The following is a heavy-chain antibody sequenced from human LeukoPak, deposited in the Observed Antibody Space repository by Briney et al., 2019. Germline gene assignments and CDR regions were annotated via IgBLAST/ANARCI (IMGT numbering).Heavy chain of an antibody. Sequence: SETLSLTCAVYGGSFSGYYWSWIRQPPRKGLEWIGEINHSGSTNYNPSLKSRVTISVDTSKNQFSLKLSSVTAADTAVYYCARSKIWDYYYGMDVWGKGTTVTVSS. CDR3: ARSKIWDYYYGMDV. V-gene: IGHV4-34*01. J-gene: IGHJ6*04. CDR1: GGSFSGYY. D-gene: IGHD3-16*01. CDR2: INHSGST.